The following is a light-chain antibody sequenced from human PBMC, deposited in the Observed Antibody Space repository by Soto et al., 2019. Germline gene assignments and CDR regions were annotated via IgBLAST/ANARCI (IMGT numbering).Light chain of an antibody. J-gene: IGKJ1*01. V-gene: IGKV1-39*01. Sequence: DIQLTQSPSFLSAPVVDRVTITCRASQDIGSYLAWYQQKAEGAPKLLIYAASILHSGVPPRFSGSGVGTYFTLTISSLQPEDFATYYCQQSYSTPWTFGQGTKVDIK. CDR3: QQSYSTPWT. CDR2: AAS. CDR1: QDIGSY.